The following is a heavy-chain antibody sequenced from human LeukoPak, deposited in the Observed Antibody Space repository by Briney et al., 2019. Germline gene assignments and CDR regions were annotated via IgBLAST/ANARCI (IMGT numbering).Heavy chain of an antibody. CDR3: AKDLGSGSYPDYFYYGMDV. Sequence: PGRSLRLSCAASGFXFSSYGMYWVRQAPGKGLEWVAVISYDGSNKYYADSVKGRFTISRDNSKNTLYLQMNSLRAEDTAVYYCAKDLGSGSYPDYFYYGMDVWGQGTTVTVSS. D-gene: IGHD3-10*01. CDR2: ISYDGSNK. CDR1: GFXFSSYG. J-gene: IGHJ6*02. V-gene: IGHV3-30*18.